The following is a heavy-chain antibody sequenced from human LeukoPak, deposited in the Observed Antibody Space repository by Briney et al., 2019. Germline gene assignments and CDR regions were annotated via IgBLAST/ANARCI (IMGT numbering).Heavy chain of an antibody. D-gene: IGHD2-8*01. J-gene: IGHJ4*02. CDR3: ARAPPVYCTNGVCYYYFDY. Sequence: ASVKVSCKASGYTFTSYGISWVRQAPGQGLEWMGWISAYNGNTNYAQKLQGRVTVTTDTSTSTAYMELRSLRSDDTAVYYCARAPPVYCTNGVCYYYFDYWGQGTLVTVSS. CDR1: GYTFTSYG. CDR2: ISAYNGNT. V-gene: IGHV1-18*01.